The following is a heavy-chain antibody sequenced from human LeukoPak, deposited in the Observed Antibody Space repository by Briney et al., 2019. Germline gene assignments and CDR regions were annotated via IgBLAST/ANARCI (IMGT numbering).Heavy chain of an antibody. CDR1: GGSISSSSYY. V-gene: IGHV4-39*01. D-gene: IGHD6-19*01. Sequence: PSETLSLTCTVSGGSISSSSYYWGWIRQPPGRGLEWIGNIYYSGSTYYNPSLKSRVTISVDTSKNQFSLKLSSVTAADTAVYYCATYSTGFDIWGQGTVVTVSS. J-gene: IGHJ3*02. CDR3: ATYSTGFDI. CDR2: IYYSGST.